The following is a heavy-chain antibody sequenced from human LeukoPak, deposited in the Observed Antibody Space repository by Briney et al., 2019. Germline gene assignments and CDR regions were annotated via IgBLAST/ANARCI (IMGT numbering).Heavy chain of an antibody. CDR2: ISAYNGNT. CDR3: ARDPDYGDYALP. J-gene: IGHJ4*02. V-gene: IGHV1-18*01. Sequence: ASVNVSCKASGYTFTIYGISWVRQAPGQGLEWMGWISAYNGNTNYAQKLQGRVTTTTDTSTSTAYMELRSLRSDDTAVYYCARDPDYGDYALPWGQGTLVTVSS. CDR1: GYTFTIYG. D-gene: IGHD4-17*01.